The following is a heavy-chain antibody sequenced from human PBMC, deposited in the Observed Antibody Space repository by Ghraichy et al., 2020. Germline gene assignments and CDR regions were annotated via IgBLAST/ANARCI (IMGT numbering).Heavy chain of an antibody. CDR3: ARRGGDYDILTGYGYDY. CDR2: IYYSGST. V-gene: IGHV4-39*01. CDR1: GGSISSSSYY. Sequence: SETLSLTCTVSGGSISSSSYYWGWIRQPPGKGLEWIGSIYYSGSTYYNPSLKSRVTISVDTSKNQFSLKLSSVTAADTAVYYCARRGGDYDILTGYGYDYWGQGTLVTVS. D-gene: IGHD3-9*01. J-gene: IGHJ4*02.